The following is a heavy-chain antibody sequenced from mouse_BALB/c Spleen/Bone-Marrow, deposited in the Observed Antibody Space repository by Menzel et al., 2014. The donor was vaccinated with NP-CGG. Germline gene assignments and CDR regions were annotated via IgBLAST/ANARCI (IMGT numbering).Heavy chain of an antibody. CDR3: ARGDYYYGSSRAWFAY. CDR1: GYTFTSYY. Sequence: VQLQQSGPELVKPGASVKVSCKASGYTFTSYYIHWVKQRPGQGLEWIGWIYPGDGSTKYNEKFKGKTTLTADKSSSTAYMLLSSLTSEDSAIYFCARGDYYYGSSRAWFAYWGQGTLVTVSA. CDR2: IYPGDGST. V-gene: IGHV1S56*01. J-gene: IGHJ3*01. D-gene: IGHD1-1*01.